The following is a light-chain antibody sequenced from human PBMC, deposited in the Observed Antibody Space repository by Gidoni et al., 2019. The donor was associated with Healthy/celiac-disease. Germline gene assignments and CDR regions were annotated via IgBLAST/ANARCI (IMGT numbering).Light chain of an antibody. CDR2: DAS. CDR1: QDISNY. Sequence: DIQMTQSPSSLSASVGDRVTITCQVSQDISNYLNWYQQKPGKAHKLLIYDASNLETGVPSRFSGSGSGTDFTFTISSLQPEDIATYSCQQYDNLLATFGQGTRLEIK. V-gene: IGKV1-33*01. J-gene: IGKJ5*01. CDR3: QQYDNLLAT.